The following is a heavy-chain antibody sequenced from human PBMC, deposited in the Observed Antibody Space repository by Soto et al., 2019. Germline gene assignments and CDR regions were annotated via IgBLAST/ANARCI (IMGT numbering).Heavy chain of an antibody. V-gene: IGHV3-48*04. CDR1: GFTFSSYS. CDR2: IYNSGSTM. D-gene: IGHD1-1*01. Sequence: VGSLRLSCAASGFTFSSYSMNWVRQAPGKGLEWVSYIYNSGSTMTYADSVKGRFAISRDNAKNSLYLQMYSLRAEDTAVYYCARESGGTGLDVWGQGTTVTVSS. CDR3: ARESGGTGLDV. J-gene: IGHJ6*02.